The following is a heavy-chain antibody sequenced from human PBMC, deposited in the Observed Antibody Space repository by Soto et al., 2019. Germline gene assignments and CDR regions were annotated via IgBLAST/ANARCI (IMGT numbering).Heavy chain of an antibody. D-gene: IGHD6-13*01. V-gene: IGHV4-59*01. CDR1: GGSISSYY. Sequence: QVQLQESGPGLVKPSDTLSLTCTVSGGSISSYYWSWIQQPPGKGLEWIGYIYYSGSTNYNPSLKSRVTISVDTSKNQFSLKLSSVTAADTAVYYCARGAAAGTYYYYYGMDVW. CDR2: IYYSGST. CDR3: ARGAAAGTYYYYYGMDV. J-gene: IGHJ6*01.